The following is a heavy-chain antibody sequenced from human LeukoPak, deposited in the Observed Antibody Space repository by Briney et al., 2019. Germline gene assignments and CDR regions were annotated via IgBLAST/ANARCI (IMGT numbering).Heavy chain of an antibody. CDR1: GFTFSSYW. V-gene: IGHV3-66*01. CDR3: ARGGVAARPIPLYYYYGMDV. Sequence: GGSLRLSCAASGFTFSSYWMSWVRQAPGKGLEWVSVIYSGGSTYYADSVKGRFTISRENSKNTLYLQMNSLRAEDTAVYYCARGGVAARPIPLYYYYGMDVWGQGTTVTVSS. J-gene: IGHJ6*02. CDR2: IYSGGST. D-gene: IGHD6-6*01.